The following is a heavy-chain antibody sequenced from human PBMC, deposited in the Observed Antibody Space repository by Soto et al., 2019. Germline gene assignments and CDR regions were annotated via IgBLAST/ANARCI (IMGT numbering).Heavy chain of an antibody. CDR1: GGSISSYY. J-gene: IGHJ4*02. V-gene: IGHV4-59*01. Sequence: QVQLQESGPGLVKPSETLSLTCTVSGGSISSYYWSWIRQPPGKGLEWIGYIYYSGSTNYNPSLKSRVTISVDTSKNQFSLKLSSVTAADTAVYYCARVISYRRPCFDYWGQGTLVTVSS. D-gene: IGHD3-16*02. CDR2: IYYSGST. CDR3: ARVISYRRPCFDY.